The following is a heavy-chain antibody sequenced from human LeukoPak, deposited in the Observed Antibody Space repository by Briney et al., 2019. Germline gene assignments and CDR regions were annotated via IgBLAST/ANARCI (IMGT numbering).Heavy chain of an antibody. Sequence: SETLSLTCTVSGGSISSYYWSWIRQPPGKGLEWIGYIYYSGSTNYNPSLKSRVTISVDTSKNQFSLKLSSVTAADTAVYYCARHRRRPLLLWFGELLPNWFDPWGQGTLVTVSS. V-gene: IGHV4-59*08. CDR1: GGSISSYY. CDR2: IYYSGST. CDR3: ARHRRRPLLLWFGELLPNWFDP. D-gene: IGHD3-10*01. J-gene: IGHJ5*02.